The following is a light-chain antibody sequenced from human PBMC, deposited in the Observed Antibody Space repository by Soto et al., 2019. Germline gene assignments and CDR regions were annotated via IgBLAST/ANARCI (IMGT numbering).Light chain of an antibody. V-gene: IGKV1-27*01. CDR3: QKYNSARALT. CDR2: AAS. J-gene: IGKJ4*01. Sequence: DIQMTQSPSSLSASVGDRVTITCRASQGISNYLAWYQQKPVKVPKLLIYAASTLQSGVPSRFSGSGSGTDFTLTISSLQPEDVATYYCQKYNSARALTFGGGTKVEIK. CDR1: QGISNY.